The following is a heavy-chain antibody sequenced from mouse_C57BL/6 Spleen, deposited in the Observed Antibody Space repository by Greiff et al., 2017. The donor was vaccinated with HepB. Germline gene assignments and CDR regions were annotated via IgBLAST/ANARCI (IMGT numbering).Heavy chain of an antibody. D-gene: IGHD2-12*01. CDR3: TRGASYYNWYFDV. Sequence: VQLQESGAELVRPGASVTLSCKASGYTFTDYEMHWVKQTPVHGLEWIGAIDPETGGTAYNQKFKGKAILTADKSSSTAYMELRSLTSEDSAVYYCTRGASYYNWYFDVWGTGTTVTVSS. CDR1: GYTFTDYE. J-gene: IGHJ1*03. CDR2: IDPETGGT. V-gene: IGHV1-15*01.